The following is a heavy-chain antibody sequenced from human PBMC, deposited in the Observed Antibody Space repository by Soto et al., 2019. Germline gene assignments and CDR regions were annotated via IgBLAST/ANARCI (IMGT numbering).Heavy chain of an antibody. CDR3: AREVRLGYCSGGSCYGWFDP. CDR1: GFTFSSYA. Sequence: LRLSCATSGFTFSSYAMHWVRQAPGKGLEWVAVISYDGSNKYYADSVKGRFTISRDNSKNTLYLQMNSLRAEDTAVYYCAREVRLGYCSGGSCYGWFDPWGQGTLVTVPS. D-gene: IGHD2-15*01. V-gene: IGHV3-30-3*01. CDR2: ISYDGSNK. J-gene: IGHJ5*02.